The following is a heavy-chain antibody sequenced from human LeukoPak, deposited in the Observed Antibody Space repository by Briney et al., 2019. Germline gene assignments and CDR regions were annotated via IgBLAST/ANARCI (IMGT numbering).Heavy chain of an antibody. J-gene: IGHJ5*02. Sequence: GGSLRLSCAASEFTFSTYWMHWVRQAPGKGLVWVSRINSDGSSTSYADSVKGRFTISRDNAKNTLYLQMNSLRAEDTAVYYCASSRGGYNWFDPWGQGTLVTVSS. CDR2: INSDGSST. CDR3: ASSRGGYNWFDP. V-gene: IGHV3-74*01. CDR1: EFTFSTYW. D-gene: IGHD6-19*01.